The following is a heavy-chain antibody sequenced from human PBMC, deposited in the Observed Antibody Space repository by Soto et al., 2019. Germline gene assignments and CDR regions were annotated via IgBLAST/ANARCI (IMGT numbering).Heavy chain of an antibody. CDR2: INDSGNT. D-gene: IGHD2-8*02. J-gene: IGHJ4*02. CDR1: TESFRNYY. Sequence: QVQLQQWGAGLLKPSETLSLTCAVNTESFRNYYWSWIRQPPGKGLEWVGEINDSGNTNYSPSLKGRVTISVDTSKNQFSLKLASVTAADTAMYYCVGGRGRLVGFDYWGQGSLVTVSS. V-gene: IGHV4-34*01. CDR3: VGGRGRLVGFDY.